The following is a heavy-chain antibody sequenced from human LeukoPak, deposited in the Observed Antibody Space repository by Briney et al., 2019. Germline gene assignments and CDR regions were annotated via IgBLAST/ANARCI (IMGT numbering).Heavy chain of an antibody. V-gene: IGHV4-39*01. CDR2: VSYTGST. J-gene: IGHJ5*02. Sequence: PSETLSLTCTVSGDSISSTNYYWGWIRQPPGKGLEWIGSVSYTGSTYYNPSLKSRVTISVDMSKNQFSLKLTSVTAADTAVYYCARRPPTTGYSYGPPWGQGTLVTVS. CDR3: ARRPPTTGYSYGPP. D-gene: IGHD5-18*01. CDR1: GDSISSTNYY.